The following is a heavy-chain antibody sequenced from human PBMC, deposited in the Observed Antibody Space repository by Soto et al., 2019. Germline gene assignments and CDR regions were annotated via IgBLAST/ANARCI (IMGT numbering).Heavy chain of an antibody. Sequence: ASVKVSCKASGGTFSSYTISWVRQAPGQGLEWMGRIIPILGIANYAQKFQGRVTITADKSTSTAYMELSSLRSEDTAVYYCARSPNIVVVPAAALSYYYMDVWGKGTTVTVSS. D-gene: IGHD2-2*01. V-gene: IGHV1-69*02. CDR3: ARSPNIVVVPAAALSYYYMDV. CDR2: IIPILGIA. J-gene: IGHJ6*03. CDR1: GGTFSSYT.